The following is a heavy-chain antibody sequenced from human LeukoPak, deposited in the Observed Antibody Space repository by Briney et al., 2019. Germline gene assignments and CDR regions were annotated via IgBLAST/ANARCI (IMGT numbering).Heavy chain of an antibody. V-gene: IGHV3-23*01. J-gene: IGHJ5*02. CDR2: VSASGGST. D-gene: IGHD2-2*01. CDR3: AKEPPEYCSSSSCPNWLDP. CDR1: GFTFSSYA. Sequence: PGGSLRLSCAASGFTFSSYAMSWVRQAPGKGLEWVSAVSASGGSTYYADSVKGRFTISRDNSKNTLHLQMNSLRAEDTAVYHCAKEPPEYCSSSSCPNWLDPWGQGTLVPVSS.